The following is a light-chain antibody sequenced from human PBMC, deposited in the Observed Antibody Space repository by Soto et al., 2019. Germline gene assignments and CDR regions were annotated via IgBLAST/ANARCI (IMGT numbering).Light chain of an antibody. CDR3: QQYTNTNNPWM. J-gene: IGKJ1*01. V-gene: IGKV1-5*01. CDR1: QTISTW. CDR2: DAS. Sequence: DIQLTQSPPTLSASVGDRVTITCRASQTISTWMAWYQQKPGKAPKLLVYDASTLQSGVASRFSGSGSGTEFTLIISGLQPDDSATYYCQQYTNTNNPWMLGQGTKVDI.